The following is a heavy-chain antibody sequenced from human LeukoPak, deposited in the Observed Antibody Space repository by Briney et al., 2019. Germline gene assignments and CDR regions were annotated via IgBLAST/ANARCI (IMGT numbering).Heavy chain of an antibody. CDR1: GFRISDFT. J-gene: IGHJ5*02. Sequence: GGSLRLSCAASGFRISDFTMTLVRQAPGKGPEWVSAIGGRGGSTYYADSLGGRFIISRDNSKDMVYLQMNSLKVEDTATYYCGKEGGAWGQGTKVTVSS. D-gene: IGHD3-16*01. CDR3: GKEGGA. V-gene: IGHV3-23*01. CDR2: IGGRGGST.